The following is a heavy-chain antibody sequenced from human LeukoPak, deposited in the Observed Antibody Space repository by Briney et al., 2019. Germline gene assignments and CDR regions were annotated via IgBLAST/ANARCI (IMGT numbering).Heavy chain of an antibody. D-gene: IGHD2-15*01. Sequence: ASVKVSCKASGYTFTSYYMHWVRQAPGHGPEWMGVIYPSGSRTVYAQNFQGRVSVTRDASTSTVYMELNSLRSEDTAMYYCARELEAAAKNFDLWGQGTLVTVSS. CDR1: GYTFTSYY. V-gene: IGHV1-46*01. J-gene: IGHJ4*02. CDR3: ARELEAAAKNFDL. CDR2: IYPSGSRT.